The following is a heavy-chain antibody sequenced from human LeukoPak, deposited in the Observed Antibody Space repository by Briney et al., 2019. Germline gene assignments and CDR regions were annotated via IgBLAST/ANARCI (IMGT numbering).Heavy chain of an antibody. V-gene: IGHV3-21*01. CDR1: GFTFSSYS. J-gene: IGHJ4*02. CDR2: VSDNYT. CDR3: ARDQPERSGYFDY. D-gene: IGHD1-1*01. Sequence: GGSLRLSCAASGFTFSSYSMNWVRQAPGKGLEWVSDVSDNYTCYADSVKGRFTISRDNAKNSLYLQMNSLRAEDTAVYYCARDQPERSGYFDYWGQGTLVTVSS.